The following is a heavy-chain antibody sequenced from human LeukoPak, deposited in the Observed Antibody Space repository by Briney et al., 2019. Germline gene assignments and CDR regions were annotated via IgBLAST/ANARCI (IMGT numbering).Heavy chain of an antibody. Sequence: GESLKISCKGSGYSFTSYWIGWVRQMPGKDLEWMGIIYPGDSDTRYSPSFQGQVTISADKSISTAYLQWSSLKASDTAMYYCARIGDCSSTSCYSYDYWGQGTLVTVSS. CDR2: IYPGDSDT. J-gene: IGHJ4*02. CDR3: ARIGDCSSTSCYSYDY. D-gene: IGHD2-2*01. V-gene: IGHV5-51*01. CDR1: GYSFTSYW.